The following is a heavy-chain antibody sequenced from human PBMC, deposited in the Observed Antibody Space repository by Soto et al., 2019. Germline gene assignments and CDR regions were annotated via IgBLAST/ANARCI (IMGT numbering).Heavy chain of an antibody. CDR3: ARCSEYNYYYYYMDV. V-gene: IGHV4-34*01. D-gene: IGHD5-18*01. CDR1: GGSFSGYY. CDR2: INHSGST. J-gene: IGHJ6*03. Sequence: SETLSLTCAVYGGSFSGYYWSWIRQPPGKGLEWIGEINHSGSTNYNPSFKSRVTISVNTSKNQFSLKLSSVTAADTAVYYCARCSEYNYYYYYMDVWGKGTTVTVSS.